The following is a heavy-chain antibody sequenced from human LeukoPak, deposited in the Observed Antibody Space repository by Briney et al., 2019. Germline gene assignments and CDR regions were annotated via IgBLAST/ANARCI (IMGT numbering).Heavy chain of an antibody. V-gene: IGHV4-59*01. CDR1: GGSISSYY. D-gene: IGHD1-26*01. J-gene: IGHJ1*01. Sequence: SETLSLTCTVSGGSISSYYWSWIRQPPGKGLEWIGYIYYSGSTNYNPSLKSRVTISVDTSKNQFSLKLSSVTAAGTAVYYCARAARGYFQLWGQGTLVTVSS. CDR2: IYYSGST. CDR3: ARAARGYFQL.